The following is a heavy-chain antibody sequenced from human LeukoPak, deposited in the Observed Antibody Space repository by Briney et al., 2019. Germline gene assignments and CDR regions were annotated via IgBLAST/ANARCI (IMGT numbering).Heavy chain of an antibody. V-gene: IGHV7-4-1*02. CDR1: GYTFTSYA. J-gene: IGHJ3*02. CDR3: ARKEYNWNDPGAFDI. Sequence: ASVKVSCKASGYTFTSYAMNWVRQAPGQGLEWMGWINTNTGNPTYAQGFTGRFVFSLDTSVSTAYLQISSLEAEDTAVYYCARKEYNWNDPGAFDIWGQGTMVTVSS. D-gene: IGHD1-20*01. CDR2: INTNTGNP.